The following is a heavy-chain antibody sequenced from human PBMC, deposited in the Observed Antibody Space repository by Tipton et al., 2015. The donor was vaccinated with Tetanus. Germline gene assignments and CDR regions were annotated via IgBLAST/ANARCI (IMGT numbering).Heavy chain of an antibody. CDR2: IYYSGST. J-gene: IGHJ4*02. CDR3: ARGVWFGPGPKYYFDY. Sequence: TLSLTCTVSGGSISNYYWSWIRQPPGKGLEWIGYIYYSGSTNYNPSLKSRVTISVDTSKNQFSLKLNSVTAADTAVYYCARGVWFGPGPKYYFDYWGQGTLVTVSS. D-gene: IGHD3-10*01. V-gene: IGHV4-59*01. CDR1: GGSISNYY.